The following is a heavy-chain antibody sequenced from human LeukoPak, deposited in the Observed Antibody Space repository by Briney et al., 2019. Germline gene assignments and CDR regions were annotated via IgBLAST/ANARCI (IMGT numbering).Heavy chain of an antibody. CDR1: GYTFTDYY. CDR3: ARAAVVTGSTETFDP. Sequence: ASVKVSCKASGYTFTDYYMHRVRQAPGQGLEWMGWINPNSGGTNYAQKFQGRVTMSRDTSTSAAYMELSRLRSDDTAVYYCARAAVVTGSTETFDPWGQGTLVTVSS. V-gene: IGHV1-2*02. J-gene: IGHJ5*02. CDR2: INPNSGGT. D-gene: IGHD2-8*02.